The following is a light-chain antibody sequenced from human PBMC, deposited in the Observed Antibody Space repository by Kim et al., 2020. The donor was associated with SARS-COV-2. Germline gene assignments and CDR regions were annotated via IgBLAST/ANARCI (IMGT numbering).Light chain of an antibody. CDR2: DAF. J-gene: IGKJ3*01. CDR1: QSVSSY. CDR3: QQRYTSFT. V-gene: IGKV3-11*01. Sequence: EIVLTQSPATLSLSLGERATLSCRASQSVSSYLAWYQQKPGQAPRLLIYDAFNRATGIPARFRASGSRTDFTLTIDSLEPEDFAVYYCQQRYTSFTFGPGTKVDIK.